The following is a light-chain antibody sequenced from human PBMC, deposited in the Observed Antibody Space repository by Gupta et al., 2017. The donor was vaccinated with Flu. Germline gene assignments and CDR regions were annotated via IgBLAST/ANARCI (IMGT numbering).Light chain of an antibody. CDR3: QQYNNCTPLT. CDR1: QSVSSN. J-gene: IGKJ4*01. V-gene: IGKV3-15*01. CDR2: GAS. Sequence: VMTQSPATLSVSPGERATLSCRASQSVSSNLACYQQKLGQAPSLLIYGASTRATGSPARVSGSGSGTEFTLTISSLQSEDFAVYYCQQYNNCTPLTFGEGTKVEIK.